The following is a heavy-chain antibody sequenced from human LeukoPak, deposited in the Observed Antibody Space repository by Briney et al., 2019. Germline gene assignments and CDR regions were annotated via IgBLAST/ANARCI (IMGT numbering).Heavy chain of an antibody. D-gene: IGHD2-2*01. CDR3: ATSPEDGVDY. CDR1: GYSISSGYY. Sequence: KPSETLSLTCTVSGYSISSGYYWGWIRQPPGKGLEWIGSIYHSGSTYYNPSLKSRVTISVDTSKNQFSLKLSSVTAADTAVYYCATSPEDGVDYWGQGTLVTVSS. J-gene: IGHJ4*02. CDR2: IYHSGST. V-gene: IGHV4-38-2*02.